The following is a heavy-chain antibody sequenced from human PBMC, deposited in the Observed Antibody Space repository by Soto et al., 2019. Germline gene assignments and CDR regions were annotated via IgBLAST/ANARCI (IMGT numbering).Heavy chain of an antibody. Sequence: QVQLRESGPGLVKPSGTLSLTCAISSGSITSRSWWSWVRQPPGKGLEWIGEIYQGGSTNYNASLKSRLTISIDKSQNQFSLRLNSVTAADTAAYCCASHLIMPGTRGFEYWGQGSLVTVSS. D-gene: IGHD6-13*01. CDR3: ASHLIMPGTRGFEY. J-gene: IGHJ4*02. CDR2: IYQGGST. CDR1: SGSITSRSW. V-gene: IGHV4-4*01.